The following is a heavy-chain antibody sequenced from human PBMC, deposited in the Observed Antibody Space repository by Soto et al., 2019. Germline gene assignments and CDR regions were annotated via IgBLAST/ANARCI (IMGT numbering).Heavy chain of an antibody. J-gene: IGHJ3*02. V-gene: IGHV1-69*08. CDR1: GGTFSSYT. D-gene: IGHD2-21*02. CDR3: ARDERLAYCGGDCYSVAFDI. Sequence: QVQLVQSGAEVKKPGSSVKVSCKASGGTFSSYTISWVRQAPGQGLEWMGRIIPILGIANYAQKFQGRVTITADKSTSTADMELSSLRSEDTAVYYCARDERLAYCGGDCYSVAFDIWGQGTMVTVSS. CDR2: IIPILGIA.